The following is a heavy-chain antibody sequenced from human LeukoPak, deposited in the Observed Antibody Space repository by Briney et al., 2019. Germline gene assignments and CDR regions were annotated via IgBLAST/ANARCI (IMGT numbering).Heavy chain of an antibody. CDR2: IDHSGNT. D-gene: IGHD2-21*01. CDR1: GGSISGSY. Sequence: PSETLSLTCSVSGGSISGSYWNWIRQPPGRGLEWIGEIDHSGNTKYNPSLKSRVTISADTSKNQFSLELRTLSAADTAMYFCARQGSISAFDFWGRGTLVTVSS. J-gene: IGHJ4*02. V-gene: IGHV4-34*01. CDR3: ARQGSISAFDF.